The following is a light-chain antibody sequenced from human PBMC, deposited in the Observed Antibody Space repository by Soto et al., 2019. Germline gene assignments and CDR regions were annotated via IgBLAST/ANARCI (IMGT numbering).Light chain of an antibody. CDR2: DVS. CDR3: CSYAGSPYV. CDR1: SSDVGGYNY. V-gene: IGLV2-11*01. Sequence: QSALTQPRSVSGSPGQSVTISCTGTSSDVGGYNYVSWYQQHPGKAPKLMIYDVSKRPSGVPDRFSGSKSGNTASLTISGLQAEDEADYYCCSYAGSPYVCGTGTTLTVL. J-gene: IGLJ1*01.